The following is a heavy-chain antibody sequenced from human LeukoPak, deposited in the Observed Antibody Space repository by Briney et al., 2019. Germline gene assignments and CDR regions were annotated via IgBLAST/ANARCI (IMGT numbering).Heavy chain of an antibody. CDR2: IYYRGSS. V-gene: IGHV4-59*01. D-gene: IGHD3-3*01. CDR3: ARGGFVEGHRLFDD. J-gene: IGHJ4*02. Sequence: SETLSLTCTVSGGSIRSYYWSWIRPPPGKGLERIGNIYYRGSSHYTPSLKSRVTISLDTSKNQLSLKLISVTAADTAVYYCARGGFVEGHRLFDDWGQGTLVSVSS. CDR1: GGSIRSYY.